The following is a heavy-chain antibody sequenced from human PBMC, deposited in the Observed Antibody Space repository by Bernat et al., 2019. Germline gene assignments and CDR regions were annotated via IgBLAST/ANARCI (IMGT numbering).Heavy chain of an antibody. CDR1: GFTFSSYG. CDR2: ISYDGSNK. D-gene: IGHD5-18*01. J-gene: IGHJ4*02. CDR3: AKDTAIAY. V-gene: IGHV3-30*18. Sequence: QVQLVESGGGVVQPGRSLRLSCAASGFTFSSYGMHWVRQAPGKGLEWVAVISYDGSNKYYADSVKGRFTISRENSKNTLYLQMNSLRAEDTAVYYCAKDTAIAYWGQGTLVTVSS.